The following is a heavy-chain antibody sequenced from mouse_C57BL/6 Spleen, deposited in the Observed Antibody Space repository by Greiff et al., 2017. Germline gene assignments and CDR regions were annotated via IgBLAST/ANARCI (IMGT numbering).Heavy chain of an antibody. Sequence: QVQLQQSGAELVKPGASVKISCKASGYAFSSYWMNWVKQRPGRGLEWIGRIAPNSGGTKYNEKFKSKATLTVDKPSSTAYMQLSSLTSEDAAVYYCARNWDGGMDYWGQGTSVTVSS. V-gene: IGHV1-72*01. CDR3: ARNWDGGMDY. J-gene: IGHJ4*01. CDR2: IAPNSGGT. D-gene: IGHD4-1*01. CDR1: GYAFSSYW.